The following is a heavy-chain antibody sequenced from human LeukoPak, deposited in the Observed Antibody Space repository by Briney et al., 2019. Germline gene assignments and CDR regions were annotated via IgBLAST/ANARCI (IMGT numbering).Heavy chain of an antibody. Sequence: SETLSLTCTVSGGSISSYYWSWIRQPPGKGLEWIGYIYYSGSTNYNPSLKSRVTISVDTSKNQFSLKLSSVTAADTAVYYCARESLVVAAKADFNWFDPWGQGTLVTVSS. J-gene: IGHJ5*02. CDR2: IYYSGST. CDR1: GGSISSYY. V-gene: IGHV4-59*01. CDR3: ARESLVVAAKADFNWFDP. D-gene: IGHD2-15*01.